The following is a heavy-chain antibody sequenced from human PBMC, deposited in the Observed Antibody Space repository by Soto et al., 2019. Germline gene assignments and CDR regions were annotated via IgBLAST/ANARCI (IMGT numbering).Heavy chain of an antibody. V-gene: IGHV2-26*01. J-gene: IGHJ5*02. Sequence: QVTLKESGPVLVKPTETLTLTCTVSGFSLSNARMGVSWIRQPPGKALEWLAHIFSNDEKSSSTSLKSRLTIAKDTAKSQVVLTMTNMDPVDTATYDGARTPAGVSSMFDPCGQGTLVTVSS. CDR2: IFSNDEK. CDR1: GFSLSNARMG. CDR3: ARTPAGVSSMFDP. D-gene: IGHD3-10*01.